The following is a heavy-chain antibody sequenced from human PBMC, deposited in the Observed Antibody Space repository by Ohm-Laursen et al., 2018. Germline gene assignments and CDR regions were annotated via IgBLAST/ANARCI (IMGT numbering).Heavy chain of an antibody. Sequence: ASVKVSCKASGYTFTGYYMHWVRQAPGQGLEWMGWINPNSGGTNYAQKFQGRVTTTRNTSISTAYMELSSLRSEDTAVYYCAREFDDRVQGDYWGQGTLVTVSS. CDR3: AREFDDRVQGDY. CDR1: GYTFTGYY. CDR2: INPNSGGT. D-gene: IGHD1-1*01. J-gene: IGHJ4*02. V-gene: IGHV1-2*02.